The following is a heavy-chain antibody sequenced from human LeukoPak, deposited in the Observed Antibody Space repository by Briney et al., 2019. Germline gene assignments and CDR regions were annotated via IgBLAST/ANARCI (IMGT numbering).Heavy chain of an antibody. D-gene: IGHD6-19*01. J-gene: IGHJ4*02. Sequence: GGSLRLSCAASGFTFSTYTMNWVRQAPGKGLEWVSCISDSSGTIYYADSVKGRFTISRGNAKNSLYLQMNSLRAEDTAVYYCARDVVRIAVAGNWDYWGQGTLVTVSS. CDR3: ARDVVRIAVAGNWDY. CDR2: ISDSSGTI. CDR1: GFTFSTYT. V-gene: IGHV3-48*04.